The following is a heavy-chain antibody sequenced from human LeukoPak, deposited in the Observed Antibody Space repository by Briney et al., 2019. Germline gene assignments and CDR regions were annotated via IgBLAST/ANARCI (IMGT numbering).Heavy chain of an antibody. CDR3: AKGASSWSRFDY. V-gene: IGHV3-23*01. D-gene: IGHD6-13*01. J-gene: IGHJ4*02. Sequence: GGPLRLSCAASGFTFSSYAMSWVRQAPGKGLEWVSTISGSGGSTYYADSVKGRFTISRDNSKNTLYLQMNSLRAEDTAVYYCAKGASSWSRFDYWGQGTLVTVSS. CDR1: GFTFSSYA. CDR2: ISGSGGST.